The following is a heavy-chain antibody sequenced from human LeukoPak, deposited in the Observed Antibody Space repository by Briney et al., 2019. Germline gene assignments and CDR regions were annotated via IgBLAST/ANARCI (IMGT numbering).Heavy chain of an antibody. CDR1: GFTFSGYS. J-gene: IGHJ4*02. CDR2: ISSSSTYI. CDR3: ARIYGDFLAYYFDY. D-gene: IGHD4-17*01. Sequence: GGSLRLSCAASGFTFSGYSMNWVRQAPGKGLEWVSSISSSSTYIYYADSVKGRFPIARDNAKNSLYLHMNSLRAEDTAVYYCARIYGDFLAYYFDYWGQGTLVTVSS. V-gene: IGHV3-21*01.